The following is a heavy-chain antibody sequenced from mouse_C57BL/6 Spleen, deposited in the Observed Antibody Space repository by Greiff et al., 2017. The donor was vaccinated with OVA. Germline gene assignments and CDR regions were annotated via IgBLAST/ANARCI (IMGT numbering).Heavy chain of an antibody. V-gene: IGHV1-55*01. CDR3: ARSFYYGSSYFDY. CDR2: IYPGSGST. D-gene: IGHD1-1*01. J-gene: IGHJ2*01. CDR1: GYTFTSYW. Sequence: QVQLQQPGAELVKPGASVKMSCKASGYTFTSYWITWVKQRPGQGLEWIGDIYPGSGSTNYNEKFKSKATLTVDTSSITAYMQLSSLTSDDSAVYYCARSFYYGSSYFDYWGQGTTLTVSA.